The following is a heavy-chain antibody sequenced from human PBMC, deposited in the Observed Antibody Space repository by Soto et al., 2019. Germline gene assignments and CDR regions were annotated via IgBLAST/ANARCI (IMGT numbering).Heavy chain of an antibody. V-gene: IGHV3-49*03. CDR2: IRSKAYGGTT. D-gene: IGHD3-22*01. CDR1: GFTFGDYA. J-gene: IGHJ3*02. CDR3: TRESYYYDSSGYSDAFDI. Sequence: PGGSLRLSCTASGFTFGDYAMSWFRQAPGKGLEWVGFIRSKAYGGTTEYVASVKGRFTISRDDSKSIAYLQMNSLKTEDTAVYYCTRESYYYDSSGYSDAFDIWGQGTMVTVSS.